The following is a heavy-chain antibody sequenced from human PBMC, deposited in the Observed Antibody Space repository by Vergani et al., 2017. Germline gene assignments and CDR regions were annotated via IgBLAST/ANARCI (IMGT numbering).Heavy chain of an antibody. Sequence: QVQLQESGPGLVKPSETLSLTCTVSGGSISSYYWSWIRQPPGKGLEWIGYIYYSGSTNYNPSLKSRVTISVDTSKNQFSLKLSSVTAADTAVYYCARQYWRGGSCYFNYFDYWGQGTLVTVSS. CDR3: ARQYWRGGSCYFNYFDY. V-gene: IGHV4-59*01. J-gene: IGHJ4*02. CDR2: IYYSGST. CDR1: GGSISSYY. D-gene: IGHD2-15*01.